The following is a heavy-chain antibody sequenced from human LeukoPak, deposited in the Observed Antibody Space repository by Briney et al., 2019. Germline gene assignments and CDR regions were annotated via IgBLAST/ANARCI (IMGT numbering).Heavy chain of an antibody. CDR2: ISSSGGST. Sequence: GESLRLSCAASGFTFSSYSMSWVRQAPGKGLEWVSAISSSGGSTDYTDSVKGRFTISRDNSKNTLYLQMSSLRAEDTAVYYCAKKMSITAASQVDYWGQGTLVTVSS. CDR3: AKKMSITAASQVDY. D-gene: IGHD1-20*01. V-gene: IGHV3-23*01. CDR1: GFTFSSYS. J-gene: IGHJ4*02.